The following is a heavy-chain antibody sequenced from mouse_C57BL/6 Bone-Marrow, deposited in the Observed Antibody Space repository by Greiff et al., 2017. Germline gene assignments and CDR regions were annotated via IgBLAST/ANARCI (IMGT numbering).Heavy chain of an antibody. D-gene: IGHD2-4*01. J-gene: IGHJ4*01. CDR3: AVYYDLYAMDY. V-gene: IGHV2-5*01. Sequence: QVQLKESGPGLVQPSQSLSITCTVSGFSLTSYGLEWLGVIWRGGSTDYNAAFMSRLSITKDNSKSQVFFKMNSLQADDTAIYYCAVYYDLYAMDYWGQGTSVTVSS. CDR1: GFSLTSYG. CDR2: IWRGGST.